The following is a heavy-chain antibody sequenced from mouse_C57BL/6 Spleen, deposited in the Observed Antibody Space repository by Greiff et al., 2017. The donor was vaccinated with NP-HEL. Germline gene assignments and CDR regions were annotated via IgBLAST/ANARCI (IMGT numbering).Heavy chain of an antibody. CDR2: ISDGGSYT. V-gene: IGHV5-4*01. J-gene: IGHJ2*01. Sequence: EVHLVESGGGLVKPGGSLKLSCAASGFTFSSYAMSWVRQTPEKRLEWVATISDGGSYTYYPDNVKGRFTISRDNAKNNLYLQMSHLKSEDTAMYYCARDNLLDYWGQGTTLTVSS. CDR1: GFTFSSYA. CDR3: ARDNLLDY.